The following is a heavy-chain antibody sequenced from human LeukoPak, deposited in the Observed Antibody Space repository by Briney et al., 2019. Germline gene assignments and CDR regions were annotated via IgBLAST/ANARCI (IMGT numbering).Heavy chain of an antibody. D-gene: IGHD5-12*01. CDR2: IYPGDSDT. J-gene: IGHJ4*02. V-gene: IGHV5-51*01. Sequence: GESLKISCKGSGYSFTFYWIGWVRQMPGKGLEWMGIIYPGDSDTRYSPSFQGQVTISADKSISIAYLQWSSLKASDSAMYYCARGPARVATTDFDYWGQGTLVTVSS. CDR1: GYSFTFYW. CDR3: ARGPARVATTDFDY.